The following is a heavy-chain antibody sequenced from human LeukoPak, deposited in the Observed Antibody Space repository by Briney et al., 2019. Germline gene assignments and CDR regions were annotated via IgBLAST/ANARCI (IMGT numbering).Heavy chain of an antibody. CDR3: ARHGERYFDS. D-gene: IGHD3-10*01. V-gene: IGHV4-59*08. Sequence: PSETLSLTCTVSGGSISHYYWDWIRQPPGKGLEWIGYIHYSGSQNYNPSLNSRVTMSLDTSKNQFSLKLSSVTAADTAVYYCARHGERYFDSWGQGTLVTVSS. CDR1: GGSISHYY. J-gene: IGHJ4*02. CDR2: IHYSGSQ.